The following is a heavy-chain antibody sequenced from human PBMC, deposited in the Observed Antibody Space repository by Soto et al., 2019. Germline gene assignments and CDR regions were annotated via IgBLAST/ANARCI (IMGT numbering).Heavy chain of an antibody. Sequence: SVKVSCKAAGGTFSSYGISWVRQAPGQGLEWMGGIIPMFGTATHTQNFQGRLTITADESTSTAYMELSSLRSEDTAVYFCARYVGVNTLPYLDYWGQGTLVTVSS. V-gene: IGHV1-69*13. CDR2: IIPMFGTA. CDR3: ARYVGVNTLPYLDY. D-gene: IGHD3-10*01. J-gene: IGHJ4*02. CDR1: GGTFSSYG.